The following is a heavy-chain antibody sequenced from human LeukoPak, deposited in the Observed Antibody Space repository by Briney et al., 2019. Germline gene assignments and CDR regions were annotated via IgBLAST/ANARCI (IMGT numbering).Heavy chain of an antibody. CDR2: INPSDDSI. D-gene: IGHD3-22*01. CDR3: ARGSSTMTEYY. Sequence: ASVKVSCKASGYSFTNYYIHWVRQAPGQGLEWMGIINPSDDSIKYAQKFQGRVTMTRDTSTSTVYMELSSLRPEDTAVYYCARGSSTMTEYYWGQGTLVTVAS. CDR1: GYSFTNYY. J-gene: IGHJ4*02. V-gene: IGHV1-46*01.